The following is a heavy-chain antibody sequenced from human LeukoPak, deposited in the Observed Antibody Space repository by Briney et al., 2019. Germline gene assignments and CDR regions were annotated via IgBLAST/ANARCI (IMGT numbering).Heavy chain of an antibody. Sequence: SETLSLTCAVSGYSISSGYYWGWIRQPPGKGLEWIGSTYHSGSTYYNPSLKSRVTISVDTSKNQFSLKLSSVTAADTAVYYCAGLIAVAGTNAFDIWGQGTMVTVSS. J-gene: IGHJ3*02. V-gene: IGHV4-38-2*01. CDR2: TYHSGST. CDR1: GYSISSGYY. CDR3: AGLIAVAGTNAFDI. D-gene: IGHD6-19*01.